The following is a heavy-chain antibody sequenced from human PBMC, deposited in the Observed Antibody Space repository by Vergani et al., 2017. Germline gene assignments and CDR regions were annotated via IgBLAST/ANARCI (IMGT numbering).Heavy chain of an antibody. CDR2: TWYDGNNK. Sequence: QVQLVESGGGVVQPGRSLRLSCAASGLTFNQYGMHWVRQAPGKGLEWVAVTWYDGNNKQYADSVKGRVTISRDNSKSTMYLQMNSLRDEDTGVYYCARDLRLLYNRFDPWGQGTLVTVSS. V-gene: IGHV3-33*01. D-gene: IGHD1-14*01. J-gene: IGHJ5*02. CDR3: ARDLRLLYNRFDP. CDR1: GLTFNQYG.